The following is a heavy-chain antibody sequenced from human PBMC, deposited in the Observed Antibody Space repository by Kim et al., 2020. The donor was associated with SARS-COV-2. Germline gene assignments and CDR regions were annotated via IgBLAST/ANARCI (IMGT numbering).Heavy chain of an antibody. Sequence: GTTKYYADSVKGRFTISRDNAKNSRYLQINSLRAEDTAVYYCARDWYLDYWGQGTLVTVSS. V-gene: IGHV3-11*01. CDR3: ARDWYLDY. CDR2: GTTK. J-gene: IGHJ4*02.